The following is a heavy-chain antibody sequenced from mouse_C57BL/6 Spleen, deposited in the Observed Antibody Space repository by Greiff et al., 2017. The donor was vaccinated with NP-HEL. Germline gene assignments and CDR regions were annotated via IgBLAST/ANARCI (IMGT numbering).Heavy chain of an antibody. CDR2: IYPRSGNT. CDR1: GYTFTSYG. D-gene: IGHD2-1*01. J-gene: IGHJ2*01. V-gene: IGHV1-81*01. Sequence: VKLQQSGAELARPGASVKLSCKASGYTFTSYGISWVKQRTGQGLEWIGEIYPRSGNTYYNEKFKGKATLTADKSSSTAYMELRSLTSEDSAVYFCARRRLDGNLYYFDYWGQGTTLTVSS. CDR3: ARRRLDGNLYYFDY.